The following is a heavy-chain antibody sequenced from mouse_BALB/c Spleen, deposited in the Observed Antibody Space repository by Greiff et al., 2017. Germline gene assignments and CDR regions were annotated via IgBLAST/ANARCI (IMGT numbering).Heavy chain of an antibody. CDR1: GYSFTGYY. Sequence: VQLQQPGAELVKPGASVKISCKASGYSFTGYYMHWVKQSHVKSLEWIGRINPYNGATSYNQNFKDKASLTVDKSSSTAYMELHSLTSEDSAVYYCARSTMITYYFDYWGQGTTLTVSS. CDR2: INPYNGAT. V-gene: IGHV1-31*01. D-gene: IGHD2-4*01. CDR3: ARSTMITYYFDY. J-gene: IGHJ2*01.